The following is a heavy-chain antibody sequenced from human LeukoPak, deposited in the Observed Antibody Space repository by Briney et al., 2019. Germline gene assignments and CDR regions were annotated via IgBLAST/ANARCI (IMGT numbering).Heavy chain of an antibody. CDR1: GFTFSNYA. CDR2: ISSSSSYI. Sequence: PGGSLRLSCVASGFTFSNYAMNWVRQAPGKGLEWVSSISSSSSYIYYADSVKGRFTISRDNAKNSLYLQMNSLRAEDTAVYYCARDLAGVLRFDPWGQGTLVTVSS. J-gene: IGHJ5*02. V-gene: IGHV3-21*01. D-gene: IGHD3-10*01. CDR3: ARDLAGVLRFDP.